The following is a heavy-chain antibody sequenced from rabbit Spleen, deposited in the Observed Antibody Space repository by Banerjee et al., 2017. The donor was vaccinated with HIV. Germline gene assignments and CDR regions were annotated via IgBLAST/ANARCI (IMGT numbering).Heavy chain of an antibody. Sequence: QSLEESGGGLVKPGASLTLTCKASGFSFNSGYDMCWVRQAPGKGLEWIACIGAGSSGSTYSATWAKGRFTISKTSSTTVTLQMTSLTAADTATYFCARDTGTSFSTYGMDLWGPGPSSPS. CDR3: ARDTGTSFSTYGMDL. J-gene: IGHJ6*01. D-gene: IGHD8-1*01. CDR2: IGAGSSGST. V-gene: IGHV1S40*01. CDR1: GFSFNSGYD.